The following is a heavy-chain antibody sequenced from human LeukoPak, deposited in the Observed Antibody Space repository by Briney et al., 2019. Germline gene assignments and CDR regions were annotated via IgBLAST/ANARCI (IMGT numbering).Heavy chain of an antibody. Sequence: GGSLRLSCAASGFSSYGMHWVRQAPGKGLEWVAVIWYDESNKYYADSVKGRFTISRDNSRNTLYLQMNSLRAEDTAVYYCARDGFSSSWYGRALDYWGQGTLVNVSS. D-gene: IGHD6-13*01. CDR1: GFSSYG. V-gene: IGHV3-33*01. CDR2: IWYDESNK. J-gene: IGHJ4*02. CDR3: ARDGFSSSWYGRALDY.